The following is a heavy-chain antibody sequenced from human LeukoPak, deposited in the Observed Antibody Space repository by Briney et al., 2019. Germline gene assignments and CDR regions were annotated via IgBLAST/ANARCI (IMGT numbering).Heavy chain of an antibody. CDR3: ASTSMVRGVTLLDY. Sequence: GASVKVSCKASGYTFTSYGISWVRQAPGQGLEWMGWISAYNGNTNYAQKLQGRVTMTTDTSTSTAYMELSSLRSDDTAVYYCASTSMVRGVTLLDYWGQGTLVTVSS. CDR2: ISAYNGNT. V-gene: IGHV1-18*01. J-gene: IGHJ4*02. D-gene: IGHD3-10*01. CDR1: GYTFTSYG.